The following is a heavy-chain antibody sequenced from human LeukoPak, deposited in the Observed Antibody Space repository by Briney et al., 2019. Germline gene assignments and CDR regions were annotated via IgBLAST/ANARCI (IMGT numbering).Heavy chain of an antibody. CDR2: ISSSSSTI. Sequence: GGSLRLSCEGSRFTFNSYSIHWVRQAPGKGLEWVSYISSSSSTIYYADSVKGRFTISRDNAKNSLYLQMNSLRAEDTAVYYCARDLIFGVFDYWGQGTLVTVSS. CDR3: ARDLIFGVFDY. CDR1: RFTFNSYS. V-gene: IGHV3-48*01. J-gene: IGHJ4*02. D-gene: IGHD3-3*01.